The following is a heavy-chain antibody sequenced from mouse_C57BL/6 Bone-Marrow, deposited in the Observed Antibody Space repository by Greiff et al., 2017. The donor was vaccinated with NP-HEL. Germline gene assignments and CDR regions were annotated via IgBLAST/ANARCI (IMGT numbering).Heavy chain of an antibody. CDR1: GFTFSSYA. CDR2: ISDGGSYT. V-gene: IGHV5-4*01. D-gene: IGHD2-3*01. CDR3: AGYSPAWFAY. J-gene: IGHJ3*01. Sequence: EVQVVESGGGLVKPGGSLKLSCAASGFTFSSYAMSWVRQTPEKRLEWVATISDGGSYTYYPDNVKGRFTISRDNAKNNLYLQMSHLKSEDTAMYYCAGYSPAWFAYWGQGTLVTVSA.